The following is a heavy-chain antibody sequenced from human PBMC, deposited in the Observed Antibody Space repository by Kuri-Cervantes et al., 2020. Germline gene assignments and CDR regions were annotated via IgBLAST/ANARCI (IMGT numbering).Heavy chain of an antibody. CDR1: GFTFSSYA. Sequence: GESLKISCAASGFTFSSYAMHWVRQAPGKGLEWVAVISYDGSNKYYADSVKGRFTISRDNSKNTLYLQMNSLRAEDTAVYYCAKEVNFWSGYYDYWGQGTLVTVSS. J-gene: IGHJ4*02. V-gene: IGHV3-30-3*01. CDR2: ISYDGSNK. D-gene: IGHD3-3*01. CDR3: AKEVNFWSGYYDY.